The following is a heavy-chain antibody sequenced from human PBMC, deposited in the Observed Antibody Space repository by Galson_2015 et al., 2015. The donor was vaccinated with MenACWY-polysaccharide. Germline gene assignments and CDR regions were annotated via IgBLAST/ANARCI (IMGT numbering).Heavy chain of an antibody. V-gene: IGHV3-30-3*01. CDR1: GFTFNSYA. Sequence: SLRLSCAASGFTFNSYAMHWVRQAPGKGLKWVAVISYDETNKYYADSVKGRSTISRDNSKNTLYLQMNSLRAEDAAVYYCARDYCSRTSCYGLDVWGQGTTVIVSS. J-gene: IGHJ6*02. CDR2: ISYDETNK. D-gene: IGHD2-2*01. CDR3: ARDYCSRTSCYGLDV.